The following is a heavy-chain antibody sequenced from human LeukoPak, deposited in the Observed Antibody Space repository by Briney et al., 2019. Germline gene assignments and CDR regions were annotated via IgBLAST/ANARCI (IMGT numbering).Heavy chain of an antibody. Sequence: GGSLRLSCAASGFTVSYNYMTWVRQAPGKGLEWVSLIYSGGTTYYADSVKGRFTISRDNSKNTLNLQMSSLRAEDTAVYYCARDSWSVPGLYYGGQGTLVTVSS. D-gene: IGHD6-19*01. CDR3: ARDSWSVPGLYY. CDR1: GFTVSYNY. J-gene: IGHJ4*02. CDR2: IYSGGTT. V-gene: IGHV3-66*01.